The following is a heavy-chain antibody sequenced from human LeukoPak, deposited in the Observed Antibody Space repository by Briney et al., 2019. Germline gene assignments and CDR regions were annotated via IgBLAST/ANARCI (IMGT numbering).Heavy chain of an antibody. D-gene: IGHD2-15*01. CDR3: ARHTPVALRSGYYYNMDV. J-gene: IGHJ6*02. Sequence: PSETLSLTCSVSGGSISNYYWSWIRQPPGKGLEWIGYIYYSGSTDYKPSLNSRVSVSVDTSKNQYSLRLSSLTAADTAVYYCARHTPVALRSGYYYNMDVWGQGTSVTVSS. V-gene: IGHV4-59*08. CDR2: IYYSGST. CDR1: GGSISNYY.